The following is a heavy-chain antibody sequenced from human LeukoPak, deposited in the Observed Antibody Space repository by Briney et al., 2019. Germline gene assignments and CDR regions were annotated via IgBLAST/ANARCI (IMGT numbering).Heavy chain of an antibody. CDR3: ARGPLIAAAGTW. V-gene: IGHV3-23*01. D-gene: IGHD6-13*01. J-gene: IGHJ4*02. CDR1: GFTFSSYA. CDR2: ISGSGGST. Sequence: QAGGSLRLSCAASGFTFSSYAMSWVRQAPGKGLEWVSAISGSGGSTYYADSVKGRFTISRDNSKNTLYLQMNSLRAEDTAVYYCARGPLIAAAGTWWGQGTLVTVSS.